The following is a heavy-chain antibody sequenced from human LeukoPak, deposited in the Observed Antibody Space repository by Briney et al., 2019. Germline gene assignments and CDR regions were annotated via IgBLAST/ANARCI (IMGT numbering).Heavy chain of an antibody. CDR1: GYTFTSYD. Sequence: GASVKVSCKASGYTFTSYDMNWVRQAPGQGLEWMGWINTNTGNPTYAQGFTGRFVFSLDTSVSTAYLQISSLKAEDTAVYYCARSIRCSGTGCYPFDFWGQGTLVTVSS. V-gene: IGHV7-4-1*02. D-gene: IGHD2-2*01. CDR3: ARSIRCSGTGCYPFDF. J-gene: IGHJ4*02. CDR2: INTNTGNP.